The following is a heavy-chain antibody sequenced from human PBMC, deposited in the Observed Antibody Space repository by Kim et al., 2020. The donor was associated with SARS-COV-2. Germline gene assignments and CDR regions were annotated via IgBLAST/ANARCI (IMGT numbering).Heavy chain of an antibody. D-gene: IGHD4-17*01. CDR3: AKDNFGVLDY. CDR1: GFTFGDFA. J-gene: IGHJ4*02. CDR2: ISWNSANI. V-gene: IGHV3-9*01. Sequence: GGSLRLSCAASGFTFGDFAMHWVRQAPGKGLEWVSSISWNSANIKYVDSVKGRFTISRDNTNNFLFLQMHSLRVEDTALYYCAKDNFGVLDYWGQGTLVTVSS.